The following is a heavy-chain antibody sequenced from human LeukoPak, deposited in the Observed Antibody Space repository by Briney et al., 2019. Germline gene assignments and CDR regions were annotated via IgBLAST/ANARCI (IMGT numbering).Heavy chain of an antibody. CDR2: INPSGGST. D-gene: IGHD6-19*01. J-gene: IGHJ4*02. CDR3: ARDPSNSSGWKTFFDY. Sequence: ASVKVPCKASGYTFTSYYMHWVRQAPGQGLEWMGIINPSGGSTSYAQKFQGRITMTTDTSTSTAYMELRSLRSDDTAVYYCARDPSNSSGWKTFFDYWGQGTLVTVSS. V-gene: IGHV1-46*01. CDR1: GYTFTSYY.